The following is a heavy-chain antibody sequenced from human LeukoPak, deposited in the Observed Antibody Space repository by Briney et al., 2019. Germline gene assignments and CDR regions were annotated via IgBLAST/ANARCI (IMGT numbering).Heavy chain of an antibody. Sequence: GGSLRLSCAASGFTFSSYSMNWVRQAPGKGLEWVSYISSSSSTIYYADSVKGRFTISRDNAKNSLYLQMNSLRAEDTAVYYCARSRGVVPAYFDYWAREPWSPSPQ. CDR2: ISSSSSTI. CDR1: GFTFSSYS. CDR3: ARSRGVVPAYFDY. D-gene: IGHD2-2*01. J-gene: IGHJ4*02. V-gene: IGHV3-48*04.